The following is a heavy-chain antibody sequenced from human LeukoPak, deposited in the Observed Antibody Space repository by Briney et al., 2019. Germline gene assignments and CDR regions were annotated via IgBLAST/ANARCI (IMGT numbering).Heavy chain of an antibody. CDR1: GYTLTKLS. CDR3: ATDPHATAAFDY. D-gene: IGHD6-25*01. CDR2: FDPEDGET. J-gene: IGHJ4*02. V-gene: IGHV1-24*01. Sequence: ASVKVSCKVSGYTLTKLSMHWVRQAPGKGLEWMGGFDPEDGETIYAQKFQGRVTMTEDTSTDTAYMELSSLRSEDTAVHYCATDPHATAAFDYWGQGTLVTVSS.